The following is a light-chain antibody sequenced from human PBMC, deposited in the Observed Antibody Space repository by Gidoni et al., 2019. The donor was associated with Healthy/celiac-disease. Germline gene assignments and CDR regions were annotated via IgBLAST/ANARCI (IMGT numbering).Light chain of an antibody. CDR3: QQSYSTPRT. V-gene: IGKV1-39*01. Sequence: DIQMTQSPSSLSASVGDRVTITCRASQSISSYLNWYQQKPGKAPKLLIYAASSLQSGVPSRFSGSGSGTDFTLTISSLQPEDFATYYCQQSYSTPRTCGPGTKVDIK. CDR2: AAS. CDR1: QSISSY. J-gene: IGKJ3*01.